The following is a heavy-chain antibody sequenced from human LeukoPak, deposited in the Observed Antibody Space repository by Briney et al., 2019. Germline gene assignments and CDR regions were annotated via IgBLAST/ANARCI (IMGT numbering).Heavy chain of an antibody. Sequence: GGSLRLSCAASGFTFSSYEMNWVRQAPGKGLEWVSYISSSGSTIYYADTVKCRFTISRDNAKTSLYLQMNSLRAEDTAVYYCAELGITMIGGVWGKGTTVTISS. CDR1: GFTFSSYE. J-gene: IGHJ6*04. D-gene: IGHD3-10*02. V-gene: IGHV3-48*03. CDR2: ISSSGSTI. CDR3: AELGITMIGGV.